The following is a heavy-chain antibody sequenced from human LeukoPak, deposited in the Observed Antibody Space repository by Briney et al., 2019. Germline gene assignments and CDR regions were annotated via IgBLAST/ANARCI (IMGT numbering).Heavy chain of an antibody. V-gene: IGHV3-20*04. CDR2: INWNGGST. J-gene: IGHJ4*02. D-gene: IGHD3-16*02. Sequence: PGGSLRLSCAASGFTFSTYAMSWVRQAPGKGLEWVSGINWNGGSTGYADSVKGRFTISRDNAKNSLYLQMNSLRAEDTALYYCASGYVWGSYRHFDYWGQGTLVTVSS. CDR3: ASGYVWGSYRHFDY. CDR1: GFTFSTYA.